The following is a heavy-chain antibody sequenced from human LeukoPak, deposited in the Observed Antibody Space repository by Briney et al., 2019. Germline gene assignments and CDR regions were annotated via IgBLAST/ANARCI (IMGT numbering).Heavy chain of an antibody. J-gene: IGHJ4*02. Sequence: GGSLRLSCAASGFTFSNFWMSWVRQAPGKGLEWVANIKEDGSEKYYVDSVKGRFTISRENAKNSLYLQMNSLRAEDTAVYYCARDTGDGYNSDMFDYWGQGTLVTVSS. CDR2: IKEDGSEK. V-gene: IGHV3-7*01. CDR1: GFTFSNFW. CDR3: ARDTGDGYNSDMFDY. D-gene: IGHD5-12*01.